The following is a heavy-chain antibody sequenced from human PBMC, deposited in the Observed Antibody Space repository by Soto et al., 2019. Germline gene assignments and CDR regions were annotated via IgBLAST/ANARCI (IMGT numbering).Heavy chain of an antibody. CDR1: GGSINSSYW. CDR2: ISHGGST. Sequence: QVQLQESGPGLVKPSETLSLTCVVSGGSINSSYWWNWVRQPPGKGLEWIGEISHGGSTNFNPSLKSRATISVDKSKNHLSLKLDSVTAADTAVDYCAREVSGIQAFDYWGQGTLVTVSS. CDR3: AREVSGIQAFDY. J-gene: IGHJ4*02. D-gene: IGHD1-20*01. V-gene: IGHV4-4*02.